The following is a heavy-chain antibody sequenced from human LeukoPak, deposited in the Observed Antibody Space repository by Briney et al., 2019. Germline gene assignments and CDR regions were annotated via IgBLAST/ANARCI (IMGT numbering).Heavy chain of an antibody. Sequence: SETLSLTCTVSNGSISSYYWSWIRQPAGKGLEWIGRIHASGSTNYNPSLKSRVTMSVDTPKNQFSLKLSSVTAADTAIYFCARGDRAVAGAWGWFDPWGQGALVTVSS. CDR2: IHASGST. CDR3: ARGDRAVAGAWGWFDP. J-gene: IGHJ5*02. CDR1: NGSISSYY. V-gene: IGHV4-4*07. D-gene: IGHD6-19*01.